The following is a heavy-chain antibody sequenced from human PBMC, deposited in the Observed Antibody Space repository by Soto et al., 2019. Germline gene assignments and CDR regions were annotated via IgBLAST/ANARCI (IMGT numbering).Heavy chain of an antibody. D-gene: IGHD2-21*01. CDR3: ARVWEFVVVNDY. CDR1: VYTFTSYG. J-gene: IGHJ4*02. V-gene: IGHV1-18*04. CDR2: ISAYNGNT. Sequence: ASVKFSCKASVYTFTSYGISWVRQAPGQGLEWMGWISAYNGNTSYAQKLQGRVTMTTDTSTSTAYMELRSLRSDDTAVYYCARVWEFVVVNDYWGQGTLVTVSS.